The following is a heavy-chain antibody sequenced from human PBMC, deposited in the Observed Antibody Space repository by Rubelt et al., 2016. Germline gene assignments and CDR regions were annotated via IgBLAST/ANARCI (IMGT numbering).Heavy chain of an antibody. CDR1: GSSFSTSW. Sequence: EVQLVESGGGLVQPGGSLRLSCAASGSSFSTSWMHWVRQVPGKGLVWVSRINSDGSSTTYAASVKCRFTISRDNARNMVFLQMNSLRVEDTAVYYCARDWYGAIDWWGQGTLVTVSP. V-gene: IGHV3-74*01. D-gene: IGHD4/OR15-4a*01. CDR3: ARDWYGAIDW. CDR2: INSDGSST. J-gene: IGHJ4*02.